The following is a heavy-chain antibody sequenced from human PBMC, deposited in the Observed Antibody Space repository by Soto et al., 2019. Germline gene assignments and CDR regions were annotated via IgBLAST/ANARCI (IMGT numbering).Heavy chain of an antibody. CDR1: GYSLTELS. CDR3: ATDLGTTGRYYYYGMDV. D-gene: IGHD1-26*01. V-gene: IGHV1-24*01. CDR2: FDPENAET. Sequence: QVQLVQSGAEVKKPGASVKVSCKVSGYSLTELSIYWVRQAPGKGLEWMGGFDPENAETIFAQKFQGRVTVTEDISTDTAYMEVSSLRSEDTAVYYCATDLGTTGRYYYYGMDVWGQGTTVTVS. J-gene: IGHJ6*02.